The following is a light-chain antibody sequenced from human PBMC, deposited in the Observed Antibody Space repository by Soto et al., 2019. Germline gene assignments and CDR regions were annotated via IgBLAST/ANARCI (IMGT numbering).Light chain of an antibody. CDR1: QSISSY. V-gene: IGKV1-39*01. CDR2: AAS. CDR3: QQTFSAPVT. Sequence: DIQMTQSPSSLPASVGDRVTITCRASQSISSYLNWYQQKPGEAPKILIYAASTLQSGVPSRFSGRGPGPDFSLTISSLQPEDFATYYCQQTFSAPVTFGQGTRLEIK. J-gene: IGKJ2*01.